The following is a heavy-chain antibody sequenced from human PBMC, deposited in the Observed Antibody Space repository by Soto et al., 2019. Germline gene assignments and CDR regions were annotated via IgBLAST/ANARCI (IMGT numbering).Heavy chain of an antibody. J-gene: IGHJ4*02. CDR2: IYRGGDT. CDR3: ARATYYADNDGYFDH. CDR1: GATVSSNY. V-gene: IGHV3-66*01. Sequence: GSLRLSCGASGATVSSNYMSWVRQAPGKGPEWVSTIYRGGDTYYADSVKGRFTISRDNSRDTLYLQMNSLRVEDTAVYYCARATYYADNDGYFDHWGQGTLVTVSS. D-gene: IGHD4-17*01.